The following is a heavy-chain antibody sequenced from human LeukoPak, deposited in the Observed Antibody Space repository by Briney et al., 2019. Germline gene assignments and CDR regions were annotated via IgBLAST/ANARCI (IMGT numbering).Heavy chain of an antibody. Sequence: SETLSLTCTVSGGSTSSSSFYWGWIRQPPGKGLECIGRISYSGRTYYNPSLQSRVTISVDTSKNQFSLRLSSVTAANTAVYYCARLRAYYYDSSGYYNFDFWGQGTLVTVSS. D-gene: IGHD3-22*01. J-gene: IGHJ4*02. CDR3: ARLRAYYYDSSGYYNFDF. CDR2: ISYSGRT. V-gene: IGHV4-39*01. CDR1: GGSTSSSSFY.